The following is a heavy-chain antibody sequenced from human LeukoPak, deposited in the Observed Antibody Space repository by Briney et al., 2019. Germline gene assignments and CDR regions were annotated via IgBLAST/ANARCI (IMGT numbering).Heavy chain of an antibody. V-gene: IGHV1-69*02. J-gene: IGHJ6*02. D-gene: IGHD3-3*01. CDR3: ARGNHYEFRAGRYYYYGMDV. CDR2: IIPILGIA. Sequence: ASVKVSCKASGGTFSSYTISWVRQAPGQGLEWMGRIIPILGIANYAQKFQGRVTITADKSTSTAYMELSSLRSEDTAVYYCARGNHYEFRAGRYYYYGMDVWGQGTTVTVSS. CDR1: GGTFSSYT.